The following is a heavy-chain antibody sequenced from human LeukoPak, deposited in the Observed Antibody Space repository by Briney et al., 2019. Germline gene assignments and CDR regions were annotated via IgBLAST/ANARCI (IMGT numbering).Heavy chain of an antibody. J-gene: IGHJ4*02. CDR1: GFTFSTSA. D-gene: IGHD4-11*01. Sequence: GGSLRLSCVVSGFTFSTSAMSWVRQAPGKGLEWVSAISGSGGSTYYADSVKGRFTISRDNSKNTLYLQMNSLRAEDTAVYYCATHSYSYLDYWGQGTLVTVSS. V-gene: IGHV3-23*01. CDR3: ATHSYSYLDY. CDR2: ISGSGGST.